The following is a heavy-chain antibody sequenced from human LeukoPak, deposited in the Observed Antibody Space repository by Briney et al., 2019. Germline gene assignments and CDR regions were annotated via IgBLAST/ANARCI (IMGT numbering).Heavy chain of an antibody. V-gene: IGHV4-34*01. D-gene: IGHD3-10*01. CDR2: INHSGST. CDR1: GGSFSGYY. J-gene: IGHJ6*03. Sequence: SETLSLTCAVYGGSFSGYYWSWIRQPPGKGLEWIGEINHSGSTNYNPSLKSRVTISVDTSKNQFSLKLSSVTAADTAVYYCARRKGYYYGSGSYRFYYYYMDVWGKGTTVTVSS. CDR3: ARRKGYYYGSGSYRFYYYYMDV.